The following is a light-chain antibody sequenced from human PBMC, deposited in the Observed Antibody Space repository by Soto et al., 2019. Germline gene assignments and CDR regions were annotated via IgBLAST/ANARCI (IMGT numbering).Light chain of an antibody. CDR2: RAS. V-gene: IGKV3-20*01. CDR1: QSVSSSF. CDR3: QQYESSPLT. J-gene: IGKJ4*01. Sequence: EIVLTQSPDTLSLSPGERATLSCRASQSVSSSFLAWYQQTPGQAPRLLIYRASSRATGIPDRFTGSGSGTDFTLTISRLEPEDFAVYYCQQYESSPLTFGGGTKVEIK.